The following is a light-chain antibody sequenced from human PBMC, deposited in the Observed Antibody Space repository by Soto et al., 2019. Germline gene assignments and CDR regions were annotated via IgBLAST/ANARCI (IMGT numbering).Light chain of an antibody. CDR2: KAS. CDR1: QSISSW. V-gene: IGKV1-5*03. J-gene: IGKJ2*01. CDR3: QQYDSYTYT. Sequence: DIQMTQSPSSLSASVGDRVTITCRTSQSISSWLVWYQQKPGKAPKVLIYKASTLESGVPSRFSGSGSGTEFTLTISSLQPDDFATYYCQQYDSYTYTFGQGTKVDIK.